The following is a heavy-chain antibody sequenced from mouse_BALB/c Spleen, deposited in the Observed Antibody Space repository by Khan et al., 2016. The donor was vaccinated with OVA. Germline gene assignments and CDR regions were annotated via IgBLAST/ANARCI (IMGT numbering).Heavy chain of an antibody. D-gene: IGHD2-3*01. CDR3: ARQAYDGCFDY. CDR1: VYTFTDYA. Sequence: QVQLQQSGPELVRPGVSVKISCKGSVYTFTDYAVHWMKQSHAKSLEWIGIISTYSGNTNYNQKFKGKATMTVDKSSSTAYMELARLTSEDSAIYCCARQAYDGCFDYWGQGTTVTVSS. V-gene: IGHV1S137*01. J-gene: IGHJ2*01. CDR2: ISTYSGNT.